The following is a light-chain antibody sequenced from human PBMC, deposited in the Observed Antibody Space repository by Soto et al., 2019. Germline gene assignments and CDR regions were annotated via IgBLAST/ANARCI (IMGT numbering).Light chain of an antibody. V-gene: IGKV3-20*01. Sequence: ETVLTQSPGTLSVSPGERATLSCRASQSVSSDLAWYQQKPGQAPRLLIYGASTRATGIPDRFSGSGSGTDFTLTISRLEPEDFAVYYCQQYGSSRTFGQGTKVDIK. CDR2: GAS. J-gene: IGKJ1*01. CDR1: QSVSSD. CDR3: QQYGSSRT.